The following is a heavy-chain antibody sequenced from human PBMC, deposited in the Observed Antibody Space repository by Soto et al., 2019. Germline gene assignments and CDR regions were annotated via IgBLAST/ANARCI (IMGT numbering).Heavy chain of an antibody. Sequence: GGSLRLSCAASGLTFDDYAMHWVRQAPGKGLEWVSGISWNSGSIGYADSVKGRFTISRDNAKNSLYLQMNSLRAEDTALYYCAKDAGTTGYYYYGMDVWGQGTTVTVSS. CDR2: ISWNSGSI. D-gene: IGHD1-7*01. CDR3: AKDAGTTGYYYYGMDV. V-gene: IGHV3-9*01. J-gene: IGHJ6*02. CDR1: GLTFDDYA.